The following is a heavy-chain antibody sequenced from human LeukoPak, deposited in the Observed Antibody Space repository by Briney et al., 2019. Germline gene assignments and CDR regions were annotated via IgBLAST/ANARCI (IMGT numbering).Heavy chain of an antibody. V-gene: IGHV3-30*02. Sequence: GGSLRLSCAASGFTFNKFGMHWVRQAPGKGLEWVALISWDGSNKYYADSAKGRFTISRDNSKNSLYLQMNSLRAEDTAVYCCAKTRQGYDSDPFDYWGQGTLVTVSS. D-gene: IGHD5-12*01. CDR1: GFTFNKFG. CDR3: AKTRQGYDSDPFDY. CDR2: ISWDGSNK. J-gene: IGHJ4*02.